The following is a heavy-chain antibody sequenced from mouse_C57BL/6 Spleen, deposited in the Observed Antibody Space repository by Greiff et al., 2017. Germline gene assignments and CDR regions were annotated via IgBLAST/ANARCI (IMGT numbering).Heavy chain of an antibody. J-gene: IGHJ3*01. V-gene: IGHV1-82*01. CDR2: LYPGDGDT. D-gene: IGHD2-5*01. CDR3: ARSKGYYSNYDWFVY. CDR1: GYAFSSSW. Sequence: QVQLQQSGPELVKPGASVKISCKASGYAFSSSWMNWVKQRPGKGLEWIGRLYPGDGDTKYNGKFKGKATLTADKSSSTAYMQLSSLTSEDSAVYFCARSKGYYSNYDWFVYWGQGTLVTVSA.